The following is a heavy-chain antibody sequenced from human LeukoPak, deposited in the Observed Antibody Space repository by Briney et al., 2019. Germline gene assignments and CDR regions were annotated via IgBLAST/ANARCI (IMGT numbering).Heavy chain of an antibody. CDR3: ARDNSLGDTAWWFDP. J-gene: IGHJ5*02. CDR2: VNPSGSST. D-gene: IGHD1-26*01. Sequence: ASVKVSCKVSGYTLTELSMHWVRQAPGQGLEWMGIVNPSGSSTTYAQKFQGRVTMTRDMSTSTDYMELTSLTSDDTAVYYCARDNSLGDTAWWFDPWGQGTLVTVSS. CDR1: GYTLTELS. V-gene: IGHV1-46*01.